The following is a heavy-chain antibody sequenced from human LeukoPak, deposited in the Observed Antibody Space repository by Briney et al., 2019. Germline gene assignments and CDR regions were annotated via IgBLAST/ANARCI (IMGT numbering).Heavy chain of an antibody. CDR2: IYYSGST. CDR1: GGSINSYY. J-gene: IGHJ4*02. V-gene: IGHV4-59*01. Sequence: PSETLSLTCTVSGGSINSYYWSWIRQPPGRGLEWIGDIYYSGSTNYNPSMKSRVTISVATSKNQFSLKLSSVTAADTAVYYCAGASYDSSGFHWGQGTLVTVSS. CDR3: AGASYDSSGFH. D-gene: IGHD3-22*01.